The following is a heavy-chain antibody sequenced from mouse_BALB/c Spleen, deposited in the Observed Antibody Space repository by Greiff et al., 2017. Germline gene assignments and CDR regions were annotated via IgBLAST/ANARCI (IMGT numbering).Heavy chain of an antibody. Sequence: EVKLLESGGDLVKPGGSLKLSCAASGFTFSSYGMSWVRQTPDKRLEWVATISSGGSYTYYPDSVKGRFTISRDNAKNTLYLQMSSLKSEDTAMYYCARPLYDYDVYFDCWGQGTTLTVSS. CDR3: ARPLYDYDVYFDC. V-gene: IGHV5-6*02. CDR2: ISSGGSYT. CDR1: GFTFSSYG. D-gene: IGHD2-4*01. J-gene: IGHJ2*01.